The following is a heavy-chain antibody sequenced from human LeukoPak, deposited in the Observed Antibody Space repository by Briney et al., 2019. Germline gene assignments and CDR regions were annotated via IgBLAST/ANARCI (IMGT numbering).Heavy chain of an antibody. Sequence: QPGRSLRLSCTASGFTFGDYAMSWVRHVPGKGLEWVSTISAGGSTCYADSVKGRFTISRDNSKNTLFLQMNSLRAEDTAIYYCAKRPAAVRGVIPYLDYWGQGTLVTVSS. CDR3: AKRPAAVRGVIPYLDY. CDR1: GFTFGDYA. J-gene: IGHJ4*02. V-gene: IGHV3-23*01. D-gene: IGHD3-10*02. CDR2: ISAGGST.